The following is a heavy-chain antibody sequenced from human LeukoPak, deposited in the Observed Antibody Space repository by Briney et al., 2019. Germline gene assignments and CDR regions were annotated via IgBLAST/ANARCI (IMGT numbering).Heavy chain of an antibody. V-gene: IGHV1-24*01. D-gene: IGHD4-17*01. CDR2: FDPEDGET. Sequence: PAASVKVSCKVSGYTLTELSMHWVRQAPGKGLEWMGGFDPEDGETIYAQKFQGRVTMTEDTSTDTAYMELSSLRSEDTAVYYCATVIYVTTVTPPYYGMDVWGQGTTVTVSS. CDR1: GYTLTELS. J-gene: IGHJ6*02. CDR3: ATVIYVTTVTPPYYGMDV.